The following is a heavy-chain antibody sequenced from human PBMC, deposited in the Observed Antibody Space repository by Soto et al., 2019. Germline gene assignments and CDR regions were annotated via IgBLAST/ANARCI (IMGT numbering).Heavy chain of an antibody. V-gene: IGHV3-23*01. Sequence: EVQLLESGGDLVQPGGSLRLSCAASGFTFNAYAMTWVRQAPGKGLEWVSAIGGSGGNRYYAASVKGRFTSSRDNSKDTVDMQMSSLRVEDTAVYYCARVASDYITSVDHRGHGILVTVSS. CDR3: ARVASDYITSVDH. CDR1: GFTFNAYA. CDR2: IGGSGGNR. D-gene: IGHD4-4*01. J-gene: IGHJ4*01.